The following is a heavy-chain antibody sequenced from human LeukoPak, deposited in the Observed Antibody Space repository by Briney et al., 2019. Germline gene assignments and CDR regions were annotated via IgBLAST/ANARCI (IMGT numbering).Heavy chain of an antibody. CDR3: AREEDGTTFDY. D-gene: IGHD1-1*01. CDR1: GFTFSSYS. CDR2: ISSSSSTI. Sequence: PGGSLRLSCAASGFTFSSYSMNWVRQAPGKGLEWVSYISSSSSTIYYADSVKGRFTISRDNAKNSLYLQMNSLRAEDTAVYYCAREEDGTTFDYWGQGTLVTVSS. V-gene: IGHV3-48*01. J-gene: IGHJ4*02.